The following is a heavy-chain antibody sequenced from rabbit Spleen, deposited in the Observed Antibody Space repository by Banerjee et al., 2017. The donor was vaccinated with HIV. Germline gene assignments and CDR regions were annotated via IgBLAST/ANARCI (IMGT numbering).Heavy chain of an antibody. Sequence: QEQLEESGGDLVKPGASLTLTCIASGVSFSVSSYMCWVRQAPGKGLEWIACIDAGSSGFTYFASWAKGRFTISKTSSTTVTLQMTSLTVADTATYFCARDTATSFSSYGMDLWGQGTLVTVS. D-gene: IGHD7-1*01. CDR2: IDAGSSGFT. CDR3: ARDTATSFSSYGMDL. V-gene: IGHV1S45*01. J-gene: IGHJ6*01. CDR1: GVSFSVSSY.